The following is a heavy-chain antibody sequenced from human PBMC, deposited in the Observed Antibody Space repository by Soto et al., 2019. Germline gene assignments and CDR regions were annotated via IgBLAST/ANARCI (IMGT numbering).Heavy chain of an antibody. CDR1: GASISSGGYS. CDR3: ARGMTTVTTLDY. J-gene: IGHJ4*02. CDR2: IYHSGST. D-gene: IGHD4-4*01. Sequence: QLQLQESGSGLVKPSQTLSLTCADSGASISSGGYSWSWIRQPPGKGLEWVGYIYHSGSTYYNPSLKRRVTISIDRSTNQFALKLSSVTAADTAVYYCARGMTTVTTLDYWGQGTLVTVSS. V-gene: IGHV4-30-2*01.